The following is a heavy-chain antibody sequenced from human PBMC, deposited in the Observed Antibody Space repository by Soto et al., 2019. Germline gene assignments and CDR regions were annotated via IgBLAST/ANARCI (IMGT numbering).Heavy chain of an antibody. CDR2: IFYTGST. J-gene: IGHJ4*02. Sequence: QVQLQESGPGLVRPSQTLSLTCTVSGASISSDDYYWSWIRQSPGKGLEWIGYIFYTGSTYYNPSLQSRLTISVDTSKNQFSLKLTSVTAADTAVYYCARDRRGYWNIYYFDFWGQGSLVTVSS. CDR1: GASISSDDYY. V-gene: IGHV4-30-4*01. CDR3: ARDRRGYWNIYYFDF. D-gene: IGHD1-1*01.